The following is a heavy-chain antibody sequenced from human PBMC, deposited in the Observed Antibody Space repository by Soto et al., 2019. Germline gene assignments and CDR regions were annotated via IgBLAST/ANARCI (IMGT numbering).Heavy chain of an antibody. Sequence: HGDSLKISCKGSGYDFTRTWIGWVRQLPGKGLDWMGIIYPGDSETRYSPSFQGQVTISADKSISTAYLQWSSLKTSDTAMYYCARLVGGDDYSSDHWGQGIWVTLS. CDR3: ARLVGGDDYSSDH. V-gene: IGHV5-51*01. J-gene: IGHJ4*02. CDR2: IYPGDSET. D-gene: IGHD5-12*01. CDR1: GYDFTRTW.